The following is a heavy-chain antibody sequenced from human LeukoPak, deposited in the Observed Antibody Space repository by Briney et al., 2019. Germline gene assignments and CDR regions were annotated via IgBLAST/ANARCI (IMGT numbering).Heavy chain of an antibody. CDR3: TRDRLVEMATIPFDY. V-gene: IGHV3-49*03. Sequence: GGSLRLSCTASGFTFGDYAMSWFRQAPGKGLEWVGFIRSKAYGGTTEYAASVKGRFIISRDDSKSIAYLQMNSLKTEDTAVYYCTRDRLVEMATIPFDYWGQGTLVTVSS. D-gene: IGHD5-24*01. CDR1: GFTFGDYA. CDR2: IRSKAYGGTT. J-gene: IGHJ4*02.